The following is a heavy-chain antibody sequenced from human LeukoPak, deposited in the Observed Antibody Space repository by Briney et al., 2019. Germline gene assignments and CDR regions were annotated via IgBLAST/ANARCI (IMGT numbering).Heavy chain of an antibody. V-gene: IGHV3-30*02. CDR1: GFTFSSYG. J-gene: IGHJ3*02. Sequence: PGGSLRLSCAASGFTFSSYGMHWVRQAPGKGLEWVAFIRYDGSKYYADSVKGRFTISRDNSRNTLYLQMNSLRAEDTAVYYCAKDHAKEAFDIWGQGTMVTVSS. CDR3: AKDHAKEAFDI. CDR2: IRYDGSK.